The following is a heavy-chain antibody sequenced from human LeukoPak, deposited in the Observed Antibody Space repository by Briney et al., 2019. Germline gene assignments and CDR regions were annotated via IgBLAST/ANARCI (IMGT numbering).Heavy chain of an antibody. CDR2: IYSGGST. CDR3: ARDQVAAAGHEGFDH. V-gene: IGHV3-66*01. Sequence: GGSLRLSCAASGFTVSSNYMSWVRQAPGKGLEWVSVIYSGGSTYYADSVKGRFTISRDNSKNTLYLQMNSLRAEDTAVYYCARDQVAAAGHEGFDHWGQGTPVTVSS. J-gene: IGHJ4*02. CDR1: GFTVSSNY. D-gene: IGHD6-13*01.